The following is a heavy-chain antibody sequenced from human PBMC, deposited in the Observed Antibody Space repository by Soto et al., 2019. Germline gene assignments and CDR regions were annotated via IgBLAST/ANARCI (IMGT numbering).Heavy chain of an antibody. CDR2: ISGSGTST. CDR3: AQGPTTFSGSHNYYYGMDV. Sequence: SGGSLRLSCTASGITFSSRSMSWVRQAPGKGLEWVSAISGSGTSTYYADSVKGRFTISRDNSKNTLYLQMNTLRAEDTAVYSCAQGPTTFSGSHNYYYGMDVWGPGTTVTVSS. CDR1: GITFSSRS. D-gene: IGHD1-26*01. V-gene: IGHV3-23*01. J-gene: IGHJ6*02.